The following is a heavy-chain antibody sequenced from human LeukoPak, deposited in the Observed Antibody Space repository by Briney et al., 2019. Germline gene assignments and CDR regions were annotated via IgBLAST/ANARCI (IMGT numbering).Heavy chain of an antibody. J-gene: IGHJ4*02. Sequence: GGSLRLSCAASGFTFSSYAMSWVREAPGQGLEWVSAISGSGGSTYYADSVKGRFTISRDNSKNTLYLQMNSLRAEDTAVYYCANGVGITMILVVTEGGYFDYWGQGTLATVSS. D-gene: IGHD3-22*01. CDR3: ANGVGITMILVVTEGGYFDY. CDR2: ISGSGGST. CDR1: GFTFSSYA. V-gene: IGHV3-23*01.